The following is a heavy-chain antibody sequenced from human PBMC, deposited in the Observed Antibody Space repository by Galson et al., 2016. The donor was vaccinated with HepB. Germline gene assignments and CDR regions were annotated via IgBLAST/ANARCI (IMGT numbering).Heavy chain of an antibody. Sequence: SETLSLTCVVSGASISSNNWWTWVRQPPGKGLEWIGEVFHSGGTNYNPSLKSRVAISVDKSKDQFSLKLTSVTAADTAVYYCAKRGVYYNGSGELARAVSPPFDYWGQGTLVTVSS. CDR2: VFHSGGT. CDR1: GASISSNNW. V-gene: IGHV4-4*02. CDR3: AKRGVYYNGSGELARAVSPPFDY. D-gene: IGHD3-10*01. J-gene: IGHJ4*02.